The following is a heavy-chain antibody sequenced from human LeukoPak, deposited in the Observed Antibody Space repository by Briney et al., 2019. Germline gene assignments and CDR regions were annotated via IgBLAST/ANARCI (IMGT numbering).Heavy chain of an antibody. D-gene: IGHD3-3*01. V-gene: IGHV3-73*01. CDR1: AFIFSDSA. CDR3: TSPAHDFDFWSGYYSY. J-gene: IGHJ4*02. CDR2: IRSKANSYAT. Sequence: GGSLRLSCAASAFIFSDSAVHWVRQASGKGLEWIGQIRSKANSYATAYAASVKGSFSISRDDSKNTAYLQMNSLKSEDTAVYYCTSPAHDFDFWSGYYSYWGQGTLVTVSS.